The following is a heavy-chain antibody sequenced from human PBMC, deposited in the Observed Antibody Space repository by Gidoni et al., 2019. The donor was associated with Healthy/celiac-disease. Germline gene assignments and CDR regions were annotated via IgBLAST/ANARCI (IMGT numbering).Heavy chain of an antibody. CDR1: GGSFSGYY. V-gene: IGHV4-34*01. J-gene: IGHJ4*02. D-gene: IGHD6-13*01. CDR3: ARKAAAGSHFRW. Sequence: QVQLQQWGAGLLKPSETLSLTCAVYGGSFSGYYWSWIRQPPGKGLEWIGEINHSGSTNYNPSRKSRVTISVDTSKNQFSLKLSSVTAADTAVYYCARKAAAGSHFRWWGQGTLVTVSS. CDR2: INHSGST.